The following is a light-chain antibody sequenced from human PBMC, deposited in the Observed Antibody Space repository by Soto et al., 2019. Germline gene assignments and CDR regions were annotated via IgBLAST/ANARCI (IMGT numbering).Light chain of an antibody. Sequence: EIVMTQSPATLSLSPGERATLSCRASQGLGSDLAWYQQQFGQAPRLLIYGASTRATGIPARFSGSGSETEFTLTISSLQSEDCAVYFCQQYHNWPPAFGQGTNLEIK. J-gene: IGKJ2*01. V-gene: IGKV3-15*01. CDR2: GAS. CDR3: QQYHNWPPA. CDR1: QGLGSD.